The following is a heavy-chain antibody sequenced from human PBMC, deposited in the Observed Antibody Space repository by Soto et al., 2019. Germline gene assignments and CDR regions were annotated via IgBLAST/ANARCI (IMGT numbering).Heavy chain of an antibody. CDR2: IIPIFGTA. V-gene: IGHV1-69*13. D-gene: IGHD3-22*01. Sequence: SVKVSCKASGGTFGSYAISWVRQAPGQGLEWMGGIIPIFGTANYAQKFQGRVTITADESTSTAYMELSSLRSEDTAVYYCARSYYDSSGYYLDWFDPWGQGTLVTVSS. CDR1: GGTFGSYA. J-gene: IGHJ5*02. CDR3: ARSYYDSSGYYLDWFDP.